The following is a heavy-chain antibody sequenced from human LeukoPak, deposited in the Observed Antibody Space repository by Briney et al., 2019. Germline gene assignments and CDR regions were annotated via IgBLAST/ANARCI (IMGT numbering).Heavy chain of an antibody. Sequence: AASVKVSCKASGYTFTDYYIHWVRQAPGQGLEWMGWINPKSGGTKHVVNFQGRVTMTRDTSISTAYMELSRLRSDDTAVYYCARSRGFVLIPPTTVRFDPWGQGTLVTVAA. J-gene: IGHJ5*02. CDR3: ARSRGFVLIPPTTVRFDP. D-gene: IGHD2-8*02. CDR2: INPKSGGT. V-gene: IGHV1-2*02. CDR1: GYTFTDYY.